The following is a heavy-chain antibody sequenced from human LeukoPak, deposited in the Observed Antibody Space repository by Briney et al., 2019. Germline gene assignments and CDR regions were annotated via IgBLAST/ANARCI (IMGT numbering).Heavy chain of an antibody. CDR3: AHTRHGATPTRLDF. D-gene: IGHD4/OR15-4a*01. CDR1: GFSLTSGGED. J-gene: IGHJ4*02. V-gene: IGHV2-5*02. Sequence: ESGPTLVNPTQTLTLTCSFSGFSLTSGGEDVAWIRQPPGKAPEWLALIYWDDDKRFRPSLQNRLTVSKDTSKNQVVLSMTKMDPLDTGTYYCAHTRHGATPTRLDFWGQGILVVVS. CDR2: IYWDDDK.